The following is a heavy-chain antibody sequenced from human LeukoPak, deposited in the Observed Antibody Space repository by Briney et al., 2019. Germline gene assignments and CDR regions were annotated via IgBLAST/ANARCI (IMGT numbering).Heavy chain of an antibody. CDR2: ISAYNGNT. J-gene: IGHJ3*02. D-gene: IGHD1-26*01. CDR1: GYTFTSYG. V-gene: IGHV1-18*01. CDR3: ARRGYSETYSGDDAFDI. Sequence: ASVKVSCKASGYTFTSYGISWVRQAPGQGLEWMGWISAYNGNTNYAQKLQGRVTMTTDTSTSTAYMELRSLRSDDTAIYYCARRGYSETYSGDDAFDIWGQGTMVTVYS.